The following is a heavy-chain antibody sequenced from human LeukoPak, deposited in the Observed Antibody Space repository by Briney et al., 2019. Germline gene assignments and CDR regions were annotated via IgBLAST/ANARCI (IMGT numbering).Heavy chain of an antibody. CDR1: GYAFTDYY. CDR2: INPNSGGT. J-gene: IGHJ6*02. CDR3: GRNYYYGMDV. Sequence: APVKVSCKASGYAFTDYYMHWVRQAPGQGLEWMGWINPNSGGTNYAQKFQGRVTMTRDTSISTAYMELSRLRSDDTAVYYCGRNYYYGMDVWGQGTTVTVSS. V-gene: IGHV1-2*02.